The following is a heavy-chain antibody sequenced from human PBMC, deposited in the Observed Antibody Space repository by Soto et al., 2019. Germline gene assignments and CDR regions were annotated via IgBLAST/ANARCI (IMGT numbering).Heavy chain of an antibody. V-gene: IGHV4-30-2*01. CDR2: IYHSGST. CDR3: PRVPGP. Sequence: QLQLQESGSGLVKPSQTLSLTCAVSGGSISSGGYSWSWIRQPPGKGLEWIGYIYHSGSTYYNPSLKCRVTISVDRPKNQFPRRRSSGPAADTPLYYWPRVPGPWGQGTLVSVPS. J-gene: IGHJ5*02. CDR1: GGSISSGGYS.